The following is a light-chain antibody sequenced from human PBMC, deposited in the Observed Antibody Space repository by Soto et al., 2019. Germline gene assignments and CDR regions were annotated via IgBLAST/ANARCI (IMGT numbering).Light chain of an antibody. J-gene: IGLJ2*01. V-gene: IGLV1-47*01. CDR3: AAWDDSLSGVF. CDR2: RND. Sequence: QAVVTQPPSASGTPGQRVTISCSGSRSNIGKNYVYWYQQLPGTAPKPLIYRNDQRPSGVPDRFSGSKSGTSASLAISGLRSEDEADYYCAAWDDSLSGVFFGGGTKVTVL. CDR1: RSNIGKNY.